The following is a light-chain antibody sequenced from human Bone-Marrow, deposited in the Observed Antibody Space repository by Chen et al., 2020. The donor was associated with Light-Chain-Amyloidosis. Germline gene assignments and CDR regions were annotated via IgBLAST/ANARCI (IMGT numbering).Light chain of an antibody. CDR1: QSISTW. Sequence: DFQMTQSPSTLSASVGDRVTITCRASQSISTWLDWYQQKPGKAPKLLISKASTLETGVPSRFSGGGSGTEFTLTISSLQPDDFATYYCQQYDTYTRTFGPGTKVEI. CDR3: QQYDTYTRT. J-gene: IGKJ1*01. CDR2: KAS. V-gene: IGKV1-5*03.